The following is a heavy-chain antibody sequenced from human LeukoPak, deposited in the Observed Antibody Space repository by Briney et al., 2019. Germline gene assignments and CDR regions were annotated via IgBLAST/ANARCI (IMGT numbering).Heavy chain of an antibody. J-gene: IGHJ3*02. CDR2: MNPNSGST. Sequence: ASVKVSCKASGYTFTSYDINWVRQATGQGLEWMGWMNPNSGSTGYAQKFQGRVTMTRNTSISTAYMELSSLRSEDTAVYYCARGRLLWFGELPRPGLRAFDIWGQGTMVTVSS. D-gene: IGHD3-10*01. V-gene: IGHV1-8*01. CDR1: GYTFTSYD. CDR3: ARGRLLWFGELPRPGLRAFDI.